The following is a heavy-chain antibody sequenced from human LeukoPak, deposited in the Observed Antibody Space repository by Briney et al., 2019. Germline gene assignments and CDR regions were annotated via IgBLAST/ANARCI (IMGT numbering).Heavy chain of an antibody. CDR3: SRRHWEHTGAFDI. J-gene: IGHJ3*02. Sequence: ASVKVSCKASGYTFTSYYMHWVRQAPGQGLEWMGIINPSGGSTSYAQKFQGRVTITADESTTTAYLELSSLRSEDTAIYYCSRRHWEHTGAFDIWGQGTMVTVSS. V-gene: IGHV1-46*01. D-gene: IGHD1/OR15-1a*01. CDR1: GYTFTSYY. CDR2: INPSGGST.